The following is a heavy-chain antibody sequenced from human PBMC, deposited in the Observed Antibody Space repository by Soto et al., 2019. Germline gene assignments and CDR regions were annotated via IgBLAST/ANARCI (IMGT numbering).Heavy chain of an antibody. D-gene: IGHD4-17*01. CDR1: GGSISTGGYY. CDR2: IYHSGMT. Sequence: QVQLQESGPGLVKPSQTLSLTCTVSGGSISTGGYYWSWIRQHPGRGLEWIGYIYHSGMTFSNPSLQSRVAISIDTSENQFSLKLSSVTAAGTAVYYCATVRWELHDAFDIWGHGTMVSVSS. V-gene: IGHV4-31*03. J-gene: IGHJ3*02. CDR3: ATVRWELHDAFDI.